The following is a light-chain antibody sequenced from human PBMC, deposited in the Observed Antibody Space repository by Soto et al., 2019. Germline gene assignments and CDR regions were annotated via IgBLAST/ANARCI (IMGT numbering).Light chain of an antibody. CDR2: GAS. Sequence: DIQVTQSPSSLSASVGDRVTITCWASQSINTFLNWYQQRPGKAPNLLIYGASNLQSGVPSRFSGSGSGTDFTLTIRRLDPEDFAVYYCQHYDRAPMWTFGQGTTGDIK. V-gene: IGKV1-39*01. CDR1: QSINTF. CDR3: QHYDRAPMWT. J-gene: IGKJ1*01.